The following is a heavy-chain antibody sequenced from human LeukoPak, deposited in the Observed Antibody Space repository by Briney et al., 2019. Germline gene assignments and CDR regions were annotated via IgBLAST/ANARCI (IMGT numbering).Heavy chain of an antibody. D-gene: IGHD3-22*01. CDR3: ARVIDYDISGYYLGY. Sequence: SETLSLTCTVSGDSIRRSSYYWGWIRQPPGKGLEWIGEINDSGSTSCSPSLKSRVSISVDTSKNQFSLKLSSVTAADTAVYYCARVIDYDISGYYLGYWGQGTRVTVSS. CDR2: INDSGST. J-gene: IGHJ4*02. CDR1: GDSIRRSSYY. V-gene: IGHV4-39*07.